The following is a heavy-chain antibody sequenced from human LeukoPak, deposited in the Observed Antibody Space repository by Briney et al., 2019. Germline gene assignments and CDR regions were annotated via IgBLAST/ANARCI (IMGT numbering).Heavy chain of an antibody. CDR2: ISYTGST. V-gene: IGHV4-59*08. J-gene: IGHJ3*02. D-gene: IGHD5-24*01. Sequence: SETLSLTCTLSGGSISTYYWNWLRQPPGKGLEWIGYISYTGSTNYSPSLKSRVTMSVDTSKNQFSLKLSSVTAADTAVYYCARLRELAALHDALDIWGQGTMVTVCS. CDR3: ARLRELAALHDALDI. CDR1: GGSISTYY.